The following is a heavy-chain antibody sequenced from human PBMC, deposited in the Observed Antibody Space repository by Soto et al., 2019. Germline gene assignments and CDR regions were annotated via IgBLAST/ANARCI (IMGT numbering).Heavy chain of an antibody. D-gene: IGHD2-2*01. CDR3: ARDWGGYCSSTSCPVNAYGMDV. J-gene: IGHJ6*02. CDR1: GGSISSGGYY. Sequence: KTSETLSLTCTVSGGSISSGGYYWSWIRQHPGKGLEWIGYIYYSGSTYYNPSLKSRVTISVDTSKNQFSLKLSSVTAADTAVYYCARDWGGYCSSTSCPVNAYGMDVWGQGTTVTVSS. V-gene: IGHV4-31*03. CDR2: IYYSGST.